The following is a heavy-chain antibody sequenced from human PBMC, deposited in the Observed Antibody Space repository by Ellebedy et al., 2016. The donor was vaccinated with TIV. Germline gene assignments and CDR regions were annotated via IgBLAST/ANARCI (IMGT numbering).Heavy chain of an antibody. CDR3: ARQESSGWYANWFDP. D-gene: IGHD6-19*01. J-gene: IGHJ5*02. Sequence: MPSETLSLTCTVSGGSISSYYWSWIRQPPGKGLEWIGYIYYSGSTNYNPSLKSRVTISVDTSKNQFSLKLSSVTAADTAVYYCARQESSGWYANWFDPWGQGTLVTVSS. V-gene: IGHV4-59*08. CDR1: GGSISSYY. CDR2: IYYSGST.